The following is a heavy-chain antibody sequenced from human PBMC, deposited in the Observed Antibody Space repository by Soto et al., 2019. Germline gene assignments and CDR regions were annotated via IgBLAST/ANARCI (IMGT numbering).Heavy chain of an antibody. CDR3: VRCYCSVGSCYACWHFDL. CDR2: ISASTRNT. CDR1: GYTFSDYA. V-gene: IGHV1-18*01. Sequence: QVQLVQSGGEVKKPGSSVKGYCQASGYTFSDYAISWVRQAPGQGLEWMGWISASTRNTDQAQNFQGRVIMTRDTSTNTAYMELRSLRSDDTAVYYCVRCYCSVGSCYACWHFDLWCRGTLVTVSS. J-gene: IGHJ2*01. D-gene: IGHD2-15*01.